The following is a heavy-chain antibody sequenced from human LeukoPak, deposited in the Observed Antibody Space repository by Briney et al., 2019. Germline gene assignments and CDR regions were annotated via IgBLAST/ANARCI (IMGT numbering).Heavy chain of an antibody. D-gene: IGHD3-22*01. CDR3: AKDRYDSSGYRLAYYFDY. CDR1: GFTFSDYY. CDR2: ISSSGSTI. V-gene: IGHV3-11*01. J-gene: IGHJ4*02. Sequence: KAGGSLRLSCAASGFTFSDYYMSWIRQAPGKGLEWVSYISSSGSTIYYADSVKGRFTISRDNSKNTLYLQMNSLRAEDTAVYYCAKDRYDSSGYRLAYYFDYWGQGTLVTVSS.